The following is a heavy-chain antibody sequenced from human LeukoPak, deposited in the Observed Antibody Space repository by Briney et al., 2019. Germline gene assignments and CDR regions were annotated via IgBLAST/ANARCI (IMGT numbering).Heavy chain of an antibody. D-gene: IGHD3-10*01. J-gene: IGHJ4*02. CDR1: GFTFSSYA. Sequence: GGSLRLSCAASGFTFSSYAMHWVRLAPGKGLEWVAVISSDGSNKYYADSVKGRFTISRDNSKNTLYLQMNSLRAEDTAVYYCARSKGAGYYYGSGSPPRFDYWGQGTLVTVSS. V-gene: IGHV3-30*14. CDR2: ISSDGSNK. CDR3: ARSKGAGYYYGSGSPPRFDY.